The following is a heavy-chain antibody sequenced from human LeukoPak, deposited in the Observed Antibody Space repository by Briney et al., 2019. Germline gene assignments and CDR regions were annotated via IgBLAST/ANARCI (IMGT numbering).Heavy chain of an antibody. Sequence: GASVKVSCKASGYTFTGYYMRWVRQAPGQGLEWMGRINPNSGGTNYAQKFQGRVTMTRDTSISTAYMELSRLRSDDTAVYYCARGSPRIAVAGSDYWGQGTLVTVSS. CDR3: ARGSPRIAVAGSDY. CDR2: INPNSGGT. J-gene: IGHJ4*02. V-gene: IGHV1-2*06. CDR1: GYTFTGYY. D-gene: IGHD6-19*01.